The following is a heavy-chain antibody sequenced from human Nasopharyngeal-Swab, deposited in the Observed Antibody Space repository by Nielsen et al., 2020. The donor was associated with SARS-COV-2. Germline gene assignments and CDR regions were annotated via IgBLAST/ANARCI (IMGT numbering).Heavy chain of an antibody. Sequence: GGSLRLSCAASGFTFSSYGMHWVRQAPGKGLEWVAVIWYDGSNKYYADSVKGRFTISRDNSKNTLYLQMNSLRAEDTAVYYCASGYCSGGSCKIFDYWGQGTLVTVSS. CDR2: IWYDGSNK. D-gene: IGHD2-15*01. V-gene: IGHV3-33*01. CDR3: ASGYCSGGSCKIFDY. CDR1: GFTFSSYG. J-gene: IGHJ4*02.